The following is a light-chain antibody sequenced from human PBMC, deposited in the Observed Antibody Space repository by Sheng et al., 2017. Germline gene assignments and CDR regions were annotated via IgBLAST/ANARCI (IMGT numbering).Light chain of an antibody. CDR2: DSS. CDR1: QSVSTY. J-gene: IGKJ5*01. CDR3: QQRYSWPPIT. Sequence: EIVLTQSPATLSLSPGDTATLSCRASQSVSTYLAWYQQKPGQAPRLLIYDSSNRATGIPARFSGTGSGTDFTLTISSLEPEDFAVYYCQQRYSWPPITFGQGTRLEIK. V-gene: IGKV3-11*01.